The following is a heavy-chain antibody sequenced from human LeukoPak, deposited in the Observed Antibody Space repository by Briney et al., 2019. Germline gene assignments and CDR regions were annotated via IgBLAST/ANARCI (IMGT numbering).Heavy chain of an antibody. J-gene: IGHJ4*02. Sequence: PGGSLRLSCAASGFTFSSYWMHWVRQAPGEELVWVSRINSDGSSTTYADSVKGRFTISRDNAKNTLYLQMNSLRAEDTAVYYCARRYFYDSSTYYPLDYWGQGTLVTVSS. D-gene: IGHD3-22*01. CDR1: GFTFSSYW. CDR3: ARRYFYDSSTYYPLDY. CDR2: INSDGSST. V-gene: IGHV3-74*01.